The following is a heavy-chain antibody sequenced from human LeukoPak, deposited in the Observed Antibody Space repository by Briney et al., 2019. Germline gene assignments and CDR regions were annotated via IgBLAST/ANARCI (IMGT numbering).Heavy chain of an antibody. CDR1: GFTFSSYG. D-gene: IGHD1-26*01. V-gene: IGHV3-23*01. Sequence: GGSLRLSCAASGFTFSSYGMSWVRQGPGKGLEWVSAIGGGATSTYYADSVKGRFTISRDNSKNTLYLQMNSLRAEDTAVYYCAKDQVGATQMYFWGQGTLVTVSS. CDR3: AKDQVGATQMYF. J-gene: IGHJ4*02. CDR2: IGGGATST.